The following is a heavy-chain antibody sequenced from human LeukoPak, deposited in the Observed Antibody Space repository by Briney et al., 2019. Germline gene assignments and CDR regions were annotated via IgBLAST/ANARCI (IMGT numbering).Heavy chain of an antibody. V-gene: IGHV3-21*01. J-gene: IGHJ4*02. Sequence: GGSLRLSCAAPGFTFSSYSMNWVRQAPGKGLEWVSSISSSSSYIYYADSVKGRFTISRDNAKNSLYLQMNSLRAEDTAVYYCARDGTATPYFDYWGQGTLVTVSS. CDR2: ISSSSSYI. CDR1: GFTFSSYS. CDR3: ARDGTATPYFDY. D-gene: IGHD6-25*01.